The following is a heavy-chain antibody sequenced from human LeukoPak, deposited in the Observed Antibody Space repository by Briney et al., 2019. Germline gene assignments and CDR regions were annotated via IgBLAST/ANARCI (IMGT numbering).Heavy chain of an antibody. CDR3: ARDQGLLVVAGRFGY. CDR1: GFTFSSYS. D-gene: IGHD6-19*01. CDR2: ISSSNSYI. J-gene: IGHJ4*02. V-gene: IGHV3-21*01. Sequence: GGSLRLSCAASGFTFSSYSMNWVRQAPGKGLEWVSSISSSNSYIYNAGSVKGRFPISRDNAKNSLYLQMNSLRAEDTAVYYCARDQGLLVVAGRFGYWGQGTLVTVSS.